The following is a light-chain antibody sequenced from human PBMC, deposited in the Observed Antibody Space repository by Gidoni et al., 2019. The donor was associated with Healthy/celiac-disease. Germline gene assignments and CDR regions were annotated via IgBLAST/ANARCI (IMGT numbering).Light chain of an antibody. CDR3: QQYGSSSWT. J-gene: IGKJ1*01. CDR2: GAS. Sequence: EIVLTQSPGTLSLSPGERATLSCRASQSVSSSYLAWYQQKPGQAPRLLIYGASSRATGIPDRLSGSGSGTDFTLTISRLEPEDFAVYYCQQYGSSSWTFXQXTKVEIK. V-gene: IGKV3-20*01. CDR1: QSVSSSY.